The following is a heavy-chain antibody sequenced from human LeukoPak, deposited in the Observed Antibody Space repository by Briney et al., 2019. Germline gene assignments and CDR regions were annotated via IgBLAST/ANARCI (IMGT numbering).Heavy chain of an antibody. V-gene: IGHV3-23*01. Sequence: GRSLRLSCAASGLAFSTYAMSWVRQAPGKGLEWVSSISGSGGGTYYADSVKGQFTIPRDNSKNSLFLQMNNLRAEDTAVYYCSKRGAYYFDYWGQGTLVTVSS. CDR2: ISGSGGGT. CDR1: GLAFSTYA. J-gene: IGHJ4*02. CDR3: SKRGAYYFDY. D-gene: IGHD1-26*01.